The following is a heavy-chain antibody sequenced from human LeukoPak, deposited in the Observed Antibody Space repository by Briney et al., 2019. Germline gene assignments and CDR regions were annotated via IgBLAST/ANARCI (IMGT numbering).Heavy chain of an antibody. V-gene: IGHV4-38-2*02. CDR1: GYSFSSGYY. CDR3: ARAQDWFDP. J-gene: IGHJ5*02. Sequence: SETLSLTCTVSGYSFSSGYYWGWIRQPPGKGLEWIGSIYHSGSTYYNPSLKSRVTISVDTSKNQFSLKLSSVTAADTAVYYCARAQDWFDPWGQGTLVTVSS. CDR2: IYHSGST.